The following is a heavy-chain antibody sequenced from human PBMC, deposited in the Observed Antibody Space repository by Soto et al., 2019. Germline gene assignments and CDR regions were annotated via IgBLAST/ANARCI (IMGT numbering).Heavy chain of an antibody. CDR2: IYSGGST. V-gene: IGHV3-53*01. D-gene: IGHD2-15*01. CDR1: GFTVSSNY. J-gene: IGHJ3*02. Sequence: GGSLRLSCAASGFTVSSNYMSWVRQAPGKGLEWVSVIYSGGSTYYADSVKGRFTISRDNSKNTLYLQMNSLRAEDTAVYYCAKYCSGGSCYGAFDIWGQGTMVTVSS. CDR3: AKYCSGGSCYGAFDI.